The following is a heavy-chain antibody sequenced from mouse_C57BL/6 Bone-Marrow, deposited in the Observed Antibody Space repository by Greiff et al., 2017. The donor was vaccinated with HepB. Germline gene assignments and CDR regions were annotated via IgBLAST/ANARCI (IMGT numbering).Heavy chain of an antibody. Sequence: QVQLKESGPGLVQPSQSLSITCTVSGFSLTSYGVHWVRQSPGKGLEWLGVIWSGGSTDYNAAFISRLSISKDNSKSQVFFKMNSLQADDTAIYYCARNEVYDGFPYYFDYWGQGTTLTVSS. CDR3: ARNEVYDGFPYYFDY. V-gene: IGHV2-2*01. D-gene: IGHD2-3*01. CDR1: GFSLTSYG. CDR2: IWSGGST. J-gene: IGHJ2*01.